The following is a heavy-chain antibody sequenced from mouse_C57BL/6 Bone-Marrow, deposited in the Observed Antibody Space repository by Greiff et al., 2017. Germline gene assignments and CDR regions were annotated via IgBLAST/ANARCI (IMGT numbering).Heavy chain of an antibody. D-gene: IGHD1-1*01. Sequence: VQLQQPGAELVKPGASVKLSCKASGYTFTSYWMHWVKQRPGQGLEWIGMIHPNSGSTNYNEKFKSKATLTVDKSSSTAYMQLSSLTSEDSAVYYCARRESYYYGTGALFAYWGQGTLVTVSA. V-gene: IGHV1-64*01. CDR2: IHPNSGST. J-gene: IGHJ3*01. CDR1: GYTFTSYW. CDR3: ARRESYYYGTGALFAY.